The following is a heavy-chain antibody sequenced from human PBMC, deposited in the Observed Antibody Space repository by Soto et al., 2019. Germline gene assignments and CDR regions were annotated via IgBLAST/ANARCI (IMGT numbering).Heavy chain of an antibody. D-gene: IGHD3-16*01. J-gene: IGHJ4*02. CDR3: VCGGNFFVY. Sequence: EVQLVESGGGLVQPGGSLRLSCAASGFTFSTYWMTWVRRAPGKGLEWVANLDQEGSERYYVDSVRGRFTISRDNAKNSLYLQMNSLRAEDTAVYYCVCGGNFFVYWGQGTLVTVSP. V-gene: IGHV3-7*01. CDR2: LDQEGSER. CDR1: GFTFSTYW.